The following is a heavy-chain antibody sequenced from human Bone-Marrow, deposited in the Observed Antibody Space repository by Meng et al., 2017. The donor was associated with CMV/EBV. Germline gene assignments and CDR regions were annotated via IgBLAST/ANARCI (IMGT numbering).Heavy chain of an antibody. CDR3: AHRVGIAVAGNFDY. D-gene: IGHD6-19*01. CDR2: IYWNDDK. CDR1: GFSLSTSGVG. J-gene: IGHJ4*02. V-gene: IGHV2-5*01. Sequence: SGPTLVKPTQTLTLTCTFSGFSLSTSGVGVGWIRQPPGKALEWLALIYWNDDKRYSPSLKSRLTITKDTSKNQVVLTMTNMDPVDTATYYCAHRVGIAVAGNFDYWGQGTLVT.